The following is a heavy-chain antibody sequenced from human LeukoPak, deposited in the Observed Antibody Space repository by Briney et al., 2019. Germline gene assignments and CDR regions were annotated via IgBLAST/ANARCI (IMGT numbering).Heavy chain of an antibody. J-gene: IGHJ4*02. CDR2: ISSNGGST. CDR1: GFTFSSYA. V-gene: IGHV3-64*01. D-gene: IGHD5-12*01. Sequence: GGSLRLSCAAPGFTFSSYAMHWVRQAPGKGLEYVSAISSNGGSTYYANSVKGRFTISRDNSKNTLYLQMGSLRAEDMAVYYCARNSGYDYAFDYWGQGTLVTVSS. CDR3: ARNSGYDYAFDY.